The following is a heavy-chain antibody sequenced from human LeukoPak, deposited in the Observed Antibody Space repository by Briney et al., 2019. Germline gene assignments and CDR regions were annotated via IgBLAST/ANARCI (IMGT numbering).Heavy chain of an antibody. CDR1: GFTFDDYT. CDR2: ISWDGGST. J-gene: IGHJ4*02. V-gene: IGHV3-43*01. Sequence: GGSLRLSCAASGFTFDDYTMHWVRQAPGKGLEWVSLISWDGGSTYYADSVKGRFTIYRDNAKNTLFLQINSLRAEDTAVYYCAREILAPGKTHDYWGQGTLVTVSS. CDR3: AREILAPGKTHDY.